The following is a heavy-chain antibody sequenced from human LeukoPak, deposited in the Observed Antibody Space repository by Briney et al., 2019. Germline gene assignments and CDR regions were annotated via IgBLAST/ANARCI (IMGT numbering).Heavy chain of an antibody. CDR3: ARGLKYDFWSGNKFDY. V-gene: IGHV1-69*01. CDR1: GGTFSSYA. J-gene: IGHJ4*02. D-gene: IGHD3-3*01. CDR2: IIPIFGTA. Sequence: SVKVSCKASGGTFSSYAISWVRQAPGQGLEWMGGIIPIFGTANYAQKFQGRVTITADESTSTAYMELSSLRSEDTAVYYCARGLKYDFWSGNKFDYWGQGTLVTVSS.